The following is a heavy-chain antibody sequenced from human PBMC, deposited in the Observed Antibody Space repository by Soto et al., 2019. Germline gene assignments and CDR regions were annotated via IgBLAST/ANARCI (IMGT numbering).Heavy chain of an antibody. CDR3: ENHPLYGSEFDC. Sequence: EAQLVESGGGLVQPGRSLRLSCVASGFTFDDYAIHWVRQAPGKGLEWVSGIRWNGAAPGYADSVKGRFNISRDNAKNSLYLQMSSLRTEETAIYYCENHPLYGSEFDCWVQGTLVTVSS. CDR1: GFTFDDYA. J-gene: IGHJ4*02. D-gene: IGHD3-10*01. V-gene: IGHV3-9*01. CDR2: IRWNGAAP.